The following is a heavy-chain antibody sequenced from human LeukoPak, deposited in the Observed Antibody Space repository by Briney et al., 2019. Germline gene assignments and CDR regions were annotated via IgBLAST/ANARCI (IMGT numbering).Heavy chain of an antibody. CDR3: AHRRRYSGYDFGINWFDP. D-gene: IGHD5-12*01. CDR2: IYWNDDK. Sequence: ESGPTLVNPTQTLTLTCTFSGFSLSTSGVGVRWIRQPPGKALEWLALIYWNDDKRYSPSLKSRLTITKDTSKNQVVLTMTNMDPVDTATYYCAHRRRYSGYDFGINWFDPWGQGTLVTVSS. CDR1: GFSLSTSGVG. J-gene: IGHJ5*02. V-gene: IGHV2-5*01.